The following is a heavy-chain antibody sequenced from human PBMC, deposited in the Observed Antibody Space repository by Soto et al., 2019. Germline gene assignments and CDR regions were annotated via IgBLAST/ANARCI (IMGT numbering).Heavy chain of an antibody. CDR3: ARGEYSSSIYYYYGMDV. Sequence: LGESLKISCKGSGYSFTSYWISWVRQMPGKGLEWMGRIDPSDSYTNYSPSFQGHVTISADESISTAYLQWSSLKASDTAMYYCARGEYSSSIYYYYGMDVWGQGTTVTVSS. D-gene: IGHD6-6*01. CDR2: IDPSDSYT. CDR1: GYSFTSYW. V-gene: IGHV5-10-1*01. J-gene: IGHJ6*02.